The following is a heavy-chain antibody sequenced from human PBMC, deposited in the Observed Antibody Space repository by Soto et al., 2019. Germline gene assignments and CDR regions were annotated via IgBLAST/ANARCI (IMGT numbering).Heavy chain of an antibody. J-gene: IGHJ4*02. Sequence: QVQLVQSGAEVKKPGASVKVSCKASGYTFSNYAIHWVRQAPGQRLEWMGWINAGNGDLNYSQNYQGRVTITWDTSASTAYMELSSLRAEDTAVYYCARDLSGSGWYDYWGQGTLVTVSS. CDR2: INAGNGDL. CDR1: GYTFSNYA. D-gene: IGHD6-19*01. CDR3: ARDLSGSGWYDY. V-gene: IGHV1-3*01.